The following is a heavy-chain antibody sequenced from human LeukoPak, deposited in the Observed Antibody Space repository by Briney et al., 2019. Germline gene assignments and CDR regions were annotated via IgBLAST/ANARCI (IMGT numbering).Heavy chain of an antibody. CDR2: ISSSSSSI. D-gene: IGHD2-15*01. J-gene: IGHJ4*02. CDR1: GFTFNSYS. CDR3: ATSRGYDFDY. V-gene: IGHV3-48*02. Sequence: GGSLRLSCAASGFTFNSYSMTWVRQAPGKGLEWVAYISSSSSSIYYADSVRGRFTISRDNAKNSLYLEMNSLRDEDTAVYYSATSRGYDFDYWGQGTLVTVSS.